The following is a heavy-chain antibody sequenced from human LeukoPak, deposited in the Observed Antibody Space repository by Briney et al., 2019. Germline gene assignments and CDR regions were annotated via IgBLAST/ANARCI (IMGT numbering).Heavy chain of an antibody. V-gene: IGHV1-69*06. CDR1: GYTFTDYY. CDR3: ARGATYYYDSSGYEYYYYYMDV. CDR2: IIPIFGTA. D-gene: IGHD3-22*01. Sequence: ASVKVSCKASGYTFTDYYMHWVRQAPGQGLEWMGGIIPIFGTANYAQKFQGRVTITADKSTSTAYMELSSLRSEDTAVYYCARGATYYYDSSGYEYYYYYMDVWGKGTTVTVSS. J-gene: IGHJ6*03.